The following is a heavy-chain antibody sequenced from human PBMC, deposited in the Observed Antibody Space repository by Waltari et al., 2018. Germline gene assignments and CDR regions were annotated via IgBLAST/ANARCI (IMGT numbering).Heavy chain of an antibody. CDR3: VKDNSHGGKFLDS. J-gene: IGHJ4*02. D-gene: IGHD2-15*01. V-gene: IGHV3-30*18. CDR1: GFTFSHYG. CDR2: ISFDGKET. Sequence: QVRLIASGGGAVQPGGSLRLSCFASGFTFSHYGMHWFRQAPGKGLEWLTLISFDGKETYYGDSAEGRFTISRDNSRDTLYLQLDNLRVEDTAEYYCVKDNSHGGKFLDSWGPGAQVIVFS.